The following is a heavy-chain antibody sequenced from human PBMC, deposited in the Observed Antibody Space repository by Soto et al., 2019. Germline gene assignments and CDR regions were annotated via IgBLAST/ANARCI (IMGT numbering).Heavy chain of an antibody. Sequence: PSETLSLTCTVSGGSISSYYWSWIRQPPGKGLEWIGYIYYSGSPNYSPSLERRVTISEDTSKNQFSLKLSSLTAADTAIYYCAGGIDDVGGWYFDLWGRGTLVTVSS. CDR2: IYYSGSP. CDR3: AGGIDDVGGWYFDL. J-gene: IGHJ2*01. CDR1: GGSISSYY. D-gene: IGHD3-16*01. V-gene: IGHV4-59*01.